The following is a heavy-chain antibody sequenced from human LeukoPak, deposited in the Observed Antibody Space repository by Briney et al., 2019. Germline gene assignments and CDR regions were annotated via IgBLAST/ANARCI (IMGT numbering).Heavy chain of an antibody. V-gene: IGHV1-69*05. D-gene: IGHD5-18*01. CDR2: IIPIFGTA. Sequence: ASVKVSCKASGGTFSSYAISWVRQAPGQGLEWMGGIIPIFGTANYAQKFQGRVTITTDESTSTAYMELSSLRSEDMAVYYCARDPGIQLGGYYYYMDVWGKGTTVTVSS. J-gene: IGHJ6*03. CDR3: ARDPGIQLGGYYYYMDV. CDR1: GGTFSSYA.